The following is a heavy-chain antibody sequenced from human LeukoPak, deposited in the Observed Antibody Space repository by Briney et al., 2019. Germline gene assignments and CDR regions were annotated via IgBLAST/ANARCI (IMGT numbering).Heavy chain of an antibody. CDR2: INYSGST. D-gene: IGHD3-22*01. CDR1: GGSISSYY. V-gene: IGHV4-59*01. CDR3: GRVTGYMIEDYFDY. J-gene: IGHJ4*03. Sequence: SQTLSLTCAVSGGSISSYYWSWIRQPPAKGLEWIGYINYSGSTNYNPSLKTPVTRSIKTSKNQFSLKLSPLTAADTAVYYCGRVTGYMIEDYFDYWGQGNLVNVSS.